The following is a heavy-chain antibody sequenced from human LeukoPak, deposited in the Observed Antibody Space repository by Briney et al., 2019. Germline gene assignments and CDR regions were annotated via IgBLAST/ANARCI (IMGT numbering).Heavy chain of an antibody. CDR3: AKDTTRIRVNWFDP. CDR1: GFTFSSYA. J-gene: IGHJ5*02. CDR2: ISDGGGST. V-gene: IGHV3-23*01. Sequence: GGSLRLSCAASGFTFSSYAMSWVRQAPGKGLEWVSAISDGGGSTYYADSVKGRFTISRDNSKNTLYLQMNSLRAEDTAVYYCAKDTTRIRVNWFDPWGQGTLVTVSS. D-gene: IGHD1-1*01.